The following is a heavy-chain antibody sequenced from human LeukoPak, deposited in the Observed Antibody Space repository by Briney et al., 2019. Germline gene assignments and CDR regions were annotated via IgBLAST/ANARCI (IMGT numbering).Heavy chain of an antibody. V-gene: IGHV4-34*01. CDR2: INHSGST. CDR1: GGSFSGYY. Sequence: SETLSLTCAVYGGSFSGYYWSWIRQPPGKGLEWIGEINHSGSTNYNPSLKSRVTISVDTSKNQFSLKLSSVTAADTAVYYCAIRSDYYGMDVWGQGITVTVSS. J-gene: IGHJ6*02. CDR3: AIRSDYYGMDV.